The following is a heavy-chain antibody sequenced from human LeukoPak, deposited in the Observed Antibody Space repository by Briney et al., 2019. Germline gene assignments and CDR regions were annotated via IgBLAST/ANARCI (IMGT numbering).Heavy chain of an antibody. J-gene: IGHJ4*02. Sequence: GGSLRLSCAASGFTFNTYAMTWVRQAPGKGLEWVSSINAYGGNTYYVDSVKGRFTISRDNSKNTLYQQMHSLRVEDTAVYYCARILSGFGSDYWGQGTLVTVSS. V-gene: IGHV3-23*01. CDR3: ARILSGFGSDY. CDR2: INAYGGNT. CDR1: GFTFNTYA. D-gene: IGHD2/OR15-2a*01.